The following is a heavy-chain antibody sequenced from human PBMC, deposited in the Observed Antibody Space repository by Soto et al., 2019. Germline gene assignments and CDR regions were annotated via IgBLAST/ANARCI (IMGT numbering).Heavy chain of an antibody. CDR2: ISNDGTGQ. CDR3: ARGCSGGTNCFYFDF. V-gene: IGHV3-30*03. J-gene: IGHJ4*02. Sequence: QVQLVESGGGVVQPGRSLRLSCAASGFTFGNFGIHWVRQAPGKGLEWVADISNDGTGQYYADCMKGRFTISRDNSKNTLYLQMTSLRAQNTAVYYCARGCSGGTNCFYFDFWGQGILVTVSS. D-gene: IGHD6-13*01. CDR1: GFTFGNFG.